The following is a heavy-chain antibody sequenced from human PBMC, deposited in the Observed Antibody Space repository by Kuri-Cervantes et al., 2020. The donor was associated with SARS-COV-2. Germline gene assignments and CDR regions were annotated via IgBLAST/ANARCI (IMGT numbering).Heavy chain of an antibody. Sequence: APVKVSCKASGYTFTGYYMHWVRQAPGQGLEWMGWINPNSGGTNYAQTFQGWVTMTRDTSISSVYMELSRLRSDDTAVYYCARSTPFGRLAVISQGGAFDIWGQGTMVTVSS. J-gene: IGHJ3*02. CDR2: INPNSGGT. D-gene: IGHD3-22*01. CDR3: ARSTPFGRLAVISQGGAFDI. V-gene: IGHV1-2*04. CDR1: GYTFTGYY.